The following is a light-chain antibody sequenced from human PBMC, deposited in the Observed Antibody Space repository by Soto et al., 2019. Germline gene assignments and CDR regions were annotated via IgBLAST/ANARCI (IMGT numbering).Light chain of an antibody. Sequence: DIQMTQSPSTLSASVGDRVTITCRASQSISYKLAWYQHKPGKAPKLLIYDASGLQSGVPSRFSGSGSGTEFTLTISSLQPDDFATYYCQQYNSYSWTVGQGTKVDIK. CDR1: QSISYK. V-gene: IGKV1-5*01. CDR2: DAS. J-gene: IGKJ1*01. CDR3: QQYNSYSWT.